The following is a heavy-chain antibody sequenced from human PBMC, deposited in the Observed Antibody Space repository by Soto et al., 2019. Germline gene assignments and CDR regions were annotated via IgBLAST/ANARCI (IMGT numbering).Heavy chain of an antibody. CDR3: ARDLLPGDYDFWSGYYRNWFDP. J-gene: IGHJ5*02. CDR2: ISSSSSTI. CDR1: GFTFSSYS. D-gene: IGHD3-3*01. Sequence: GGSLRLSCAASGFTFSSYSMNWVRQAPGKGLEWVSYISSSSSTIYYADSVKGRFTISRDNAKNSLYLQMNSLRAEDTAVYYCARDLLPGDYDFWSGYYRNWFDPWGQGTLVTVSS. V-gene: IGHV3-48*01.